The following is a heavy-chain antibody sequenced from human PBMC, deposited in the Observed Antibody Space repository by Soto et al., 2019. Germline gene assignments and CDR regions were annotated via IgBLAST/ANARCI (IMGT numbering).Heavy chain of an antibody. CDR1: GFTFGDYA. CDR3: TSEGPSAYGFYFDF. CDR2: IRSKAYGGTT. Sequence: GGSLRLSCTASGFTFGDYAMSWFRQAPGKGLEWVGFIRSKAYGGTTEYAASVKGRFTISRDDYKSIAYLQMNSLKTEDTAVYYCTSEGPSAYGFYFDFWGQGTQVTVSS. V-gene: IGHV3-49*03. D-gene: IGHD2-2*01. J-gene: IGHJ4*02.